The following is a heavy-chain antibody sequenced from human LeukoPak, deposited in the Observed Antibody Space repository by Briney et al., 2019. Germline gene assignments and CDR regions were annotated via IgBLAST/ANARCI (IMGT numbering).Heavy chain of an antibody. Sequence: PGESLKISCKVSGYSFTSYWIGWVRPVPGKGLEWMGIIYPGDSDTRYSPSFQGQVTISADKSINTAYLLWSSLRASDTTMYYCASSVGVAARRGFDCWGQGTLVTVSS. J-gene: IGHJ4*02. CDR3: ASSVGVAARRGFDC. CDR1: GYSFTSYW. V-gene: IGHV5-51*01. D-gene: IGHD2-15*01. CDR2: IYPGDSDT.